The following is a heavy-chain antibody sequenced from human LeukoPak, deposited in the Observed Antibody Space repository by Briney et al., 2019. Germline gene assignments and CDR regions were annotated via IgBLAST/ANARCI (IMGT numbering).Heavy chain of an antibody. D-gene: IGHD1-26*01. J-gene: IGHJ3*01. CDR2: INPNTGGT. V-gene: IGHV1-2*02. CDR1: GYTFTGYY. CDR3: ARRLVDSNDGYDV. Sequence: ASVKVSCKASGYTFTGYYMHWVRQAPGQGLEWMGWINPNTGGTSYAQIFQDRVTMTRDTSISTAYMELSGLRSDDTAVYYYARRLVDSNDGYDVWGQGTMVTVSS.